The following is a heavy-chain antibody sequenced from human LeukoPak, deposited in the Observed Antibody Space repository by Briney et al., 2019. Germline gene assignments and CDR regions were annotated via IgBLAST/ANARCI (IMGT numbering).Heavy chain of an antibody. CDR2: IKHDGSGE. Sequence: VASGLSISGQWMNWVRQAPGQGLEWVANIKHDGSGEYYVDSVKGRFTVSRDDGRNSVSLQMNSVRAEDTAVYYCGYTNNFYHWGQGTLVVVSS. CDR1: GLSISGQW. CDR3: GYTNNFYH. J-gene: IGHJ4*02. V-gene: IGHV3-7*01. D-gene: IGHD3-16*02.